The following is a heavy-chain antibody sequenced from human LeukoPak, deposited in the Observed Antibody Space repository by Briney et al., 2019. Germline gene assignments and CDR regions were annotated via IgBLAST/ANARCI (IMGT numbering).Heavy chain of an antibody. CDR1: GFTFDDYA. D-gene: IGHD3-10*01. CDR2: ISWNSGSI. CDR3: AKDLICFGELGDYGMDV. V-gene: IGHV3-9*01. Sequence: GGSLRLSCAASGFTFDDYAMHWVRQAPGKGLEWVSGISWNSGSIGYADSVKGRFTISRDNAKNSLYLQMNSLRAEDTALYYCAKDLICFGELGDYGMDVWGQGTTVTVSS. J-gene: IGHJ6*02.